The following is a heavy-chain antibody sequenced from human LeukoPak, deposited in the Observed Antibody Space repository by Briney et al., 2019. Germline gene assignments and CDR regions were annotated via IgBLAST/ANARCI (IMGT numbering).Heavy chain of an antibody. CDR3: ANLGIAVANWFDP. Sequence: PGGSLRLSCVASGFTFSSYAMSWARQAPGKGLEWVSAISGSGGSTYYADSVKGRFTISRDNSKNTLYLQMNSLRAEDTAVYYCANLGIAVANWFDPWGQGTLVTVSS. D-gene: IGHD6-19*01. CDR1: GFTFSSYA. J-gene: IGHJ5*02. CDR2: ISGSGGST. V-gene: IGHV3-23*01.